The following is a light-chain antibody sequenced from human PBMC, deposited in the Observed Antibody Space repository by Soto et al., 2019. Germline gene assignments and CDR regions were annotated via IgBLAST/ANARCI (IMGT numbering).Light chain of an antibody. CDR1: SSNIGARYD. Sequence: QSVLTQPPSVSGAPGQRVTISRTGRSSNIGARYDVQWYQQVPGTAPKLLIFGNTNRPSGVPDRFSASKSGTSASLAISGLQAEDEADYYCQSYDSTLSALVFGGGTKLTVL. V-gene: IGLV1-40*01. CDR2: GNT. CDR3: QSYDSTLSALV. J-gene: IGLJ3*02.